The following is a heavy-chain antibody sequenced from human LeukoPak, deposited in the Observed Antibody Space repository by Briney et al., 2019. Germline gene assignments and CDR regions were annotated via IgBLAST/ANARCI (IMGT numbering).Heavy chain of an antibody. CDR2: IIPIFGTA. CDR3: ARESRGYSYGFFHFDY. Sequence: GASVKVSCKASGGTFSSYAISWVRQAPGQGLEWMGGIIPIFGTANYAQKFQGRVTITADESTSTAYMELSSLRSEDTAVYYCARESRGYSYGFFHFDYWGQGTLVTVSS. V-gene: IGHV1-69*13. D-gene: IGHD5-18*01. CDR1: GGTFSSYA. J-gene: IGHJ4*02.